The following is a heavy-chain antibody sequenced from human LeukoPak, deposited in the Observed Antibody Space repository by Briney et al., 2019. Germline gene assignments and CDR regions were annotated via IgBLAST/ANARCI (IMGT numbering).Heavy chain of an antibody. D-gene: IGHD3-9*01. CDR2: IRADGSDK. Sequence: GGSLRLSCAASGFTFRVHGMHWVRQAPGKGLGWVAYIRADGSDKYYADSVKGRLTFSRDNSKNTVYLQMNGLRPEDTAVYYCARDADWAFDYWGRGTLVTVSS. CDR1: GFTFRVHG. CDR3: ARDADWAFDY. V-gene: IGHV3-30*02. J-gene: IGHJ4*02.